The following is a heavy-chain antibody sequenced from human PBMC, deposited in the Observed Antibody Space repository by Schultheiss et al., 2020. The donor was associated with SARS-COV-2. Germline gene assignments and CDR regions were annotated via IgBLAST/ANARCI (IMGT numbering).Heavy chain of an antibody. V-gene: IGHV4-4*07. D-gene: IGHD2-15*01. CDR2: IYTSGST. CDR3: ARLLWSPFYYYGMDV. Sequence: SETLSLTCTVSGGSISSYYWSWIRQPAGKGLEWIGRIYTSGSTNYNPSLKSRVTISVDTSKNQFSLKLSSVTAADTAVYYCARLLWSPFYYYGMDVWGQGTTVTVSS. J-gene: IGHJ6*02. CDR1: GGSISSYY.